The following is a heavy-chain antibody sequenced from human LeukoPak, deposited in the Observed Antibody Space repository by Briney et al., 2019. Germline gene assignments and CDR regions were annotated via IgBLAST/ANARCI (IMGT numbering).Heavy chain of an antibody. J-gene: IGHJ4*02. CDR2: ISGSGGST. CDR3: ARGRAPVRSGTKTLDY. CDR1: GFTFSSYA. D-gene: IGHD6-19*01. V-gene: IGHV3-23*01. Sequence: GGSLRLSCAASGFTFSSYAMSWVRQAPGKGLEWVSAISGSGGSTYYADSVKGPFTISRDNSKNTLYLQMNSLRAEDTAVYYCARGRAPVRSGTKTLDYWGQGTLVTVSS.